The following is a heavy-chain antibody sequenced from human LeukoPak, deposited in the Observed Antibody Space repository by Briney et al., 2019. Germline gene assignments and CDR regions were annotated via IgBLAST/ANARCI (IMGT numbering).Heavy chain of an antibody. V-gene: IGHV1-8*01. Sequence: ASVKVSCKASGYTFTSYDVNWVRQATGQGLEWMGWMNPNSANTGYAQKFQGRVTITRNTSISTVYMELSSLRSEDTAVYYCARGQRPPPADYGGKEPLATVP. CDR3: ARGQRPPPADY. CDR1: GYTFTSYD. D-gene: IGHD2-2*01. J-gene: IGHJ4*02. CDR2: MNPNSANT.